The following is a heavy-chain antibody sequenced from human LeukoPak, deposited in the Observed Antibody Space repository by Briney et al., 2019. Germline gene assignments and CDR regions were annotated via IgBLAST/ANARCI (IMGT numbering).Heavy chain of an antibody. J-gene: IGHJ5*02. CDR1: GGTFSSYA. D-gene: IGHD2-15*01. Sequence: ASVKVSCKASGGTFSSYAISWVRQAPGQGLEWMGWISAYNGNTNYAQKLQGRVTMTTDTSTSTAYMELRSLRSDDTAVYYCARDRPLQSRAAVPFDPWGQGTLVTVSS. CDR2: ISAYNGNT. CDR3: ARDRPLQSRAAVPFDP. V-gene: IGHV1-18*01.